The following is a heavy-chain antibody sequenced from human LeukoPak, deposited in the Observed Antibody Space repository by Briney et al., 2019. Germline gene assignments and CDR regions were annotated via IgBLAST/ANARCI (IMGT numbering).Heavy chain of an antibody. CDR3: ASDVTRGIDY. D-gene: IGHD2-21*02. J-gene: IGHJ4*02. V-gene: IGHV4-59*12. Sequence: SETLSLTCTVSGGSISSYYWSWIRQPPGKGLEWIGYIYYSGSTNYNPSLKSRVTISVDKSKNQFSLKLSSVTAADTAVYYCASDVTRGIDYWGQGTLVTVSS. CDR1: GGSISSYY. CDR2: IYYSGST.